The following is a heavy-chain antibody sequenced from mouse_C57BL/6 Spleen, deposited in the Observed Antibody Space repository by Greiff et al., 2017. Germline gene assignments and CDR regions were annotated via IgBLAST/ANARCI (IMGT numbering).Heavy chain of an antibody. CDR1: GFSLTSYG. CDR2: IWGVGST. CDR3: ASGGYRFAY. V-gene: IGHV2-6*01. D-gene: IGHD5-1-1*01. Sequence: VNLVESGPGLVAPSQSLSITCTVSGFSLTSYGVDWVRQSPGKGLEWLGVIWGVGSTNYNSALKSRLSISKDNSKSQVFLKMNSLQTDDTAMYYCASGGYRFAYWGQGTLVTVSA. J-gene: IGHJ3*01.